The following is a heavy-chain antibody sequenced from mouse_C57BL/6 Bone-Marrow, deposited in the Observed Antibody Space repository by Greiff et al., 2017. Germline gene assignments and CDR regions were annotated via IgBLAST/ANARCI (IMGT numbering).Heavy chain of an antibody. CDR2: VYPYNGGT. CDR1: GFTFTDYY. D-gene: IGHD1-1*01. V-gene: IGHV1-36*01. Sequence: VQLKQSGPVLVKPGPSVKISCKASGFTFTDYYMHWVKQSHGKSLEWIGLVYPYNGGTSYNQKFKGKATLTVDTSSSTAYMELNSLTSEDSAVYYCASYYYGSSYDAMDYWGQGTSVTVSS. CDR3: ASYYYGSSYDAMDY. J-gene: IGHJ4*01.